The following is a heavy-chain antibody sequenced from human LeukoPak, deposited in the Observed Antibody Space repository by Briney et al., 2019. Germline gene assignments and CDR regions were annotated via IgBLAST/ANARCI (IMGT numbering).Heavy chain of an antibody. Sequence: PGGSLRLSCEGPGFVVTANYLAWARQAPGKGLEWVSTISIGGDTYYGDSVKGRSAISRDESTNTLSLHLDSLRVEDMGVYYCALLSGGTFDYWGQGTQVTVAS. J-gene: IGHJ4*02. CDR2: ISIGGDT. V-gene: IGHV3-53*01. CDR3: ALLSGGTFDY. CDR1: GFVVTANY. D-gene: IGHD2/OR15-2a*01.